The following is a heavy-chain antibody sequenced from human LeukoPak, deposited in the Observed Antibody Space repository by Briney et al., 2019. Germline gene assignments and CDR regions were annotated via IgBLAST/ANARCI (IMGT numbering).Heavy chain of an antibody. D-gene: IGHD6-13*01. CDR2: IKQDGSEK. Sequence: GGSPRLSCAASGFTFSSYWMSWVRQAPGKGLEWVANIKQDGSEKYYVDSVKGRFTISRDNAKNSLYLQMNSLRAEDTAVYYCARDTAAAGTILYYYYYMDVWGKGTTVTVSS. J-gene: IGHJ6*03. CDR1: GFTFSSYW. V-gene: IGHV3-7*01. CDR3: ARDTAAAGTILYYYYYMDV.